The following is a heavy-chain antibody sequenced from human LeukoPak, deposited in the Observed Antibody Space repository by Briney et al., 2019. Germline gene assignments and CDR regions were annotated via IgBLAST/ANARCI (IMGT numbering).Heavy chain of an antibody. J-gene: IGHJ4*02. CDR3: ASRRGFDD. CDR1: GGSFSGYY. CDR2: ISHSGRA. Sequence: SETLSLTCTVYGGSFSGYYWTWIRQPPGKGLEWIGEISHSGRANYNPPLKSRVTISLDTSKNQFSLNLRSVTAADTAVYYCASRRGFDDWGQGTLVTVSS. D-gene: IGHD3-10*01. V-gene: IGHV4-34*01.